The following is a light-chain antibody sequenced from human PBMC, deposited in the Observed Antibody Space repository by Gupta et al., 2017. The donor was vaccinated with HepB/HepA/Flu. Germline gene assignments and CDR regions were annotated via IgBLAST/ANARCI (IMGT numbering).Light chain of an antibody. CDR3: QTTTTGIRV. Sequence: HLVLTPSPSASASLGVSVTITCTQSSGHRSGAIAWHQQQPEKGPPHMMLLNSDGSHSKGDGSPDRFSDSGSTAALTLTVSHLEAEDEDDYYCQTTTTGIRVFGTGTKVTVL. V-gene: IGLV4-69*01. J-gene: IGLJ1*01. CDR2: LNSDGSH. CDR1: SGHRSGA.